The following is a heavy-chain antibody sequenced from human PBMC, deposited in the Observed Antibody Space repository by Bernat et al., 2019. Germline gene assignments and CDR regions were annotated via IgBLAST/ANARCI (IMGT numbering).Heavy chain of an antibody. CDR2: ISISGGGT. Sequence: EVQLLESGGGLVQPGGSLRLSCAASGFTFSTYAMTWVRQAPGKGLEWVSSISISGGGTYYADSVKGRFTISRDNSKNTLYLQMNSLRAEDTAVYYCAKPPEVARDRYYFDYWGQGTLVTVSS. V-gene: IGHV3-23*01. CDR1: GFTFSTYA. D-gene: IGHD2-15*01. J-gene: IGHJ4*02. CDR3: AKPPEVARDRYYFDY.